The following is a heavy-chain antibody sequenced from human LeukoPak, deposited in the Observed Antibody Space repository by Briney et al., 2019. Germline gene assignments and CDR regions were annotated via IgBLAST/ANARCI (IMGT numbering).Heavy chain of an antibody. CDR3: ATDGYSSSWYKGYFQH. D-gene: IGHD6-13*01. CDR2: INPNSGGT. V-gene: IGHV1-2*02. Sequence: ASVKVSCKASGYTFTGYYMHWVRQAPGQGLEWMGWINPNSGGTNYAQKFQGRVTMTEDTSTDTAYMELSSLRSEDTAVYYCATDGYSSSWYKGYFQHWGQGTLVTVSS. J-gene: IGHJ1*01. CDR1: GYTFTGYY.